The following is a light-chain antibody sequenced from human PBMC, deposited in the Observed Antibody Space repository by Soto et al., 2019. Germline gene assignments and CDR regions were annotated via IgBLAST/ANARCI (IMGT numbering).Light chain of an antibody. CDR1: QSVTSN. Sequence: EIVMTQSPATLSVSPGERVTLSYRASQSVTSNLAWYQHTPGQSPRLLISGASSGATGLPSRFSGSGSGTDFTLTINSLQSEDAAVYYCQQYHHWPVTFGGGTKVEIK. V-gene: IGKV3-15*01. J-gene: IGKJ4*01. CDR3: QQYHHWPVT. CDR2: GAS.